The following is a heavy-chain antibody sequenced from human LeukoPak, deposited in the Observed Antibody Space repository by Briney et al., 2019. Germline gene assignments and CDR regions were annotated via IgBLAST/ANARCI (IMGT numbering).Heavy chain of an antibody. CDR2: ISSSGSTI. CDR3: ARVPGPYLKSEDCSSTSCYYYYGMDV. CDR1: GFTFSAYY. J-gene: IGHJ6*02. D-gene: IGHD2-2*01. Sequence: PGGSLRLSCAAPGFTFSAYYMSWVRQAPGKGLEWVSYISSSGSTIYYADSVKGRFTISRDNSKNTLYLQMNSLRAEDTAVYYCARVPGPYLKSEDCSSTSCYYYYGMDVWGQGTTVTVSS. V-gene: IGHV3-11*01.